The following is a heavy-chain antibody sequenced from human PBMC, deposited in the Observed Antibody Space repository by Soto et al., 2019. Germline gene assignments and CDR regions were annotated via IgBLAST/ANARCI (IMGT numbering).Heavy chain of an antibody. CDR1: GGTFSSYT. J-gene: IGHJ5*02. Sequence: QVQLVQSGAEVKKPGSSVKVSCKASGGTFSSYTISWVRQAPGQGLEWMGRIIPILGIANYAQKFQGRVTITADKSTSTAYMELSSLRSEDTAVYYCASNIGGELELQWWFDPWGQGTLVTVSS. CDR2: IIPILGIA. D-gene: IGHD1-7*01. V-gene: IGHV1-69*02. CDR3: ASNIGGELELQWWFDP.